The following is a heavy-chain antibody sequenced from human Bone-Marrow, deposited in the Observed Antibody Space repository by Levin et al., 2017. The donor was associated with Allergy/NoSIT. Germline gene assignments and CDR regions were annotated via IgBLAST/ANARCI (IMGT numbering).Heavy chain of an antibody. Sequence: SGGSLRLSCAASGFTFSDYYMSWIRQAPGKGLEWVSYISSSCSTIYYADSVKGRFTISRDNAKNSLYLQMNSLRAEDTAVYYCASMGEGFEYSSSSASTRVDYWGQGTLVTVSS. V-gene: IGHV3-11*01. CDR3: ASMGEGFEYSSSSASTRVDY. D-gene: IGHD6-6*01. CDR1: GFTFSDYY. CDR2: ISSSCSTI. J-gene: IGHJ4*02.